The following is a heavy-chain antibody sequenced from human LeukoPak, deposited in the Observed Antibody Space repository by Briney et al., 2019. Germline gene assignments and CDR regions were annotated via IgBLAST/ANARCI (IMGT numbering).Heavy chain of an antibody. Sequence: GGSLRLSCAASGFTFRNYDMSWVRPAPGKGLEWVSAVSGSGDDTYYADSVKGRFTISRDHSKSTLYLQMNSLRAEDTAVYYCAKRGDYFGGFDYWGQGTLVTVSS. V-gene: IGHV3-23*01. CDR3: AKRGDYFGGFDY. CDR1: GFTFRNYD. J-gene: IGHJ4*02. CDR2: VSGSGDDT. D-gene: IGHD2/OR15-2a*01.